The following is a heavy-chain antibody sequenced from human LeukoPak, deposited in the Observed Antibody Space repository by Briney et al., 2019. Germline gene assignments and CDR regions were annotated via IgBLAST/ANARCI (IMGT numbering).Heavy chain of an antibody. Sequence: GGSLRLSCAASGFTFSSYWMHWGRQGSGKGLGWVSRMNSDGSSTSYADSVKGRFTISRDNAKNTLYLQMNSLRAEDTAVYYCARDLYLGFDPWGQGTLVTVSS. CDR2: MNSDGSST. V-gene: IGHV3-74*01. CDR1: GFTFSSYW. D-gene: IGHD3-16*02. CDR3: ARDLYLGFDP. J-gene: IGHJ5*02.